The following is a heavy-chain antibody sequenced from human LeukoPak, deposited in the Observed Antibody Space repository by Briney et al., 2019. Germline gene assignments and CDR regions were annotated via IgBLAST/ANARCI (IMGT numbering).Heavy chain of an antibody. CDR1: GFTFSNSW. D-gene: IGHD2/OR15-2a*01. Sequence: PGGSLRLSCVASGFTFSNSWMNWVRQAPEKGLEWVANIKEDGSEKYYLESVKGRFTISRVNAKNSLYLQMNSLRDEDTALYYCARGRRGTQYQVFDSWGQGTLVTVSS. J-gene: IGHJ5*01. CDR3: ARGRRGTQYQVFDS. V-gene: IGHV3-7*04. CDR2: IKEDGSEK.